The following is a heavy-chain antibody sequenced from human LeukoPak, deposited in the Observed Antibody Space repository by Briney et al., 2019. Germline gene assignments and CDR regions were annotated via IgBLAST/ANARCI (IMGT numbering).Heavy chain of an antibody. CDR2: FGGEGGST. CDR3: AKDISPPSYYGSGMGV. CDR1: GFTFDGSA. D-gene: IGHD3-10*01. V-gene: IGHV3-43*02. Sequence: GGSLRLSCTASGFTFDGSAMHWVRQPPGKGLEWVSLFGGEGGSTYYADSVKGRFTISRDNSKNSLYLQMNSLRTEDTALYYCAKDISPPSYYGSGMGVWGQGTTVTVSS. J-gene: IGHJ6*02.